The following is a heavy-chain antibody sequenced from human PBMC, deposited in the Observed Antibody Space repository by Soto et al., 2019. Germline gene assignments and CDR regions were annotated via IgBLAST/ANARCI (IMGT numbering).Heavy chain of an antibody. CDR2: ISYDGSNK. CDR1: GFTFSSYA. CDR3: ARGAPSLLRFLEWTSSQYGMDV. D-gene: IGHD3-3*01. J-gene: IGHJ6*02. V-gene: IGHV3-30-3*01. Sequence: PGGSLRLSCAASGFTFSSYAMHWVRQAPGKGLEWVAVISYDGSNKYYADSVKGRFTISRDNSKNTLYLQMNSLRAEDTAVYYCARGAPSLLRFLEWTSSQYGMDVWGQGTTVTVSS.